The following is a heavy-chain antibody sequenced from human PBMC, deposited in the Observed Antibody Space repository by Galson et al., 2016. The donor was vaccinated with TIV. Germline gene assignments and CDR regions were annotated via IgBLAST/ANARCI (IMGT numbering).Heavy chain of an antibody. D-gene: IGHD5-24*01. CDR1: GFSISSGSF. V-gene: IGHV4-38-2*02. Sequence: SETLSLTCDVSGFSISSGSFWGWIRQPPGKGLEWIGSISHIGIAHCNPSLMSRVTLPVYTSKNPFSLKFISVTAADTAVYFCARDHPLTTIFIAYPGKAYHGLDVWGQGTAVTVSS. CDR2: ISHIGIA. CDR3: ARDHPLTTIFIAYPGKAYHGLDV. J-gene: IGHJ6*02.